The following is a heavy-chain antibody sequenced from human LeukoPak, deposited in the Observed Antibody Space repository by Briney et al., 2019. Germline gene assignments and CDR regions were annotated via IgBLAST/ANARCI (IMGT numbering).Heavy chain of an antibody. Sequence: SGTLSLTCTVSGDSIGNSNYYWARVPQPPGKGLEWLGSIFYSGSTYYNPSLKSRVTISVDTSKNQFSLNLHSVTAADTATYYCARRGITYSSSFFAYWGQGTLVTVSS. V-gene: IGHV4-39*01. CDR2: IFYSGST. CDR1: GDSIGNSNYY. J-gene: IGHJ4*02. D-gene: IGHD6-13*01. CDR3: ARRGITYSSSFFAY.